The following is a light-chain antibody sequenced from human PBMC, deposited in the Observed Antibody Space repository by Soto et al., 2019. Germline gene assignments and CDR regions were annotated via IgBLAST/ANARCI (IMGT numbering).Light chain of an antibody. CDR1: STNIWAGYG. J-gene: IGLJ1*01. V-gene: IGLV1-40*01. CDR2: GGT. Sequence: QSFLTQPPSVSGAPVQRVSISCTGSSTNIWAGYGFHWYQQRPGTDPKLLIVGGTIRPSGVTDRFSASTSGTSASLAITGLQAEDEGDYYCQSDDSTLSXRYVVGTGTKVXV. CDR3: QSDDSTLSXRYV.